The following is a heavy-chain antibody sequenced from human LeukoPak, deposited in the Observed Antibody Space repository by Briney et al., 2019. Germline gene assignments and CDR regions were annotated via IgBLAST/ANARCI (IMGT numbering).Heavy chain of an antibody. J-gene: IGHJ5*02. CDR3: ARDQTGTTSWFDP. D-gene: IGHD1-1*01. CDR2: MIPIFGTA. Sequence: SVKVSCKASGGTLSSYAISWVRQAPGQGLEWMGGMIPIFGTANYAQKMQGRVTITADESTSTAYMERSSLRSEDTAVYYCARDQTGTTSWFDPSGQGTLVTVSS. V-gene: IGHV1-69*13. CDR1: GGTLSSYA.